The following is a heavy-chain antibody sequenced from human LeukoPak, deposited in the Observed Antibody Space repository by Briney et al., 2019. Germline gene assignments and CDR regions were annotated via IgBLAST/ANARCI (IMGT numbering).Heavy chain of an antibody. CDR1: GYTFTSHD. CDR3: ARVVAGATGLDY. J-gene: IGHJ4*02. Sequence: ASVKVSCKISGYTFTSHDINWVRQAAGQGLEWMGWMNPNSGNTVYAQKFQGRVILTRDTSVTTAYMELSSLRSEDTAVYYCARVVAGATGLDYWGQGTLVTVSS. CDR2: MNPNSGNT. V-gene: IGHV1-8*01. D-gene: IGHD1-26*01.